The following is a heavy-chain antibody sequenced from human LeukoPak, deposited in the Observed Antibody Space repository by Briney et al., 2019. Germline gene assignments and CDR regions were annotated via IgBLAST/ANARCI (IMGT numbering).Heavy chain of an antibody. CDR3: ARAQYYYDSSGYYKRGPYYYYMDV. D-gene: IGHD3-22*01. CDR1: GYTFTSYY. CDR2: INPSGGST. J-gene: IGHJ6*03. V-gene: IGHV1-46*01. Sequence: ASVKVSCKASGYTFTSYYMHWVRQAPGQGLEWMGIINPSGGSTSYAQKFQGRVTMTRDMSTSTVYMELSRLRSDDTAVYYCARAQYYYDSSGYYKRGPYYYYMDVWGKGTTVTVSS.